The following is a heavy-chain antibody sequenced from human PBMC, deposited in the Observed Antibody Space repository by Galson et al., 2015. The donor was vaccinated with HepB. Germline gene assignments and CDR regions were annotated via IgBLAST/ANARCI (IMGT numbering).Heavy chain of an antibody. CDR1: GDSVSSNNAA. V-gene: IGHV6-1*01. CDR3: SRGVMSRDGYIPDY. J-gene: IGHJ4*02. D-gene: IGHD5-24*01. Sequence: AVSGDSVSSNNAAWNWIRQSPSRGLEWLGRTYYRSKWYNDYAVSVKSRITISPDTSKNQFSLQLNSVTPEDTAVYYCSRGVMSRDGYIPDYWGQGTLVTVAS. CDR2: TYYRSKWYN.